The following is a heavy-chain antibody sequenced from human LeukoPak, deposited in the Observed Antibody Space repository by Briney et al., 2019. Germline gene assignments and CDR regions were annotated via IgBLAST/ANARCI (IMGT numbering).Heavy chain of an antibody. CDR2: ISGSGSTT. J-gene: IGHJ4*02. Sequence: GGSLRLSCAASGFTFSSYGMSWVRQAPGKGVEWVSGISGSGSTTYYADSVKGRFTISRDNSKNTLYLQMNSLRAEDTAVYYCAKSSSSPDYWGQGTLVTVSS. CDR1: GFTFSSYG. CDR3: AKSSSSPDY. V-gene: IGHV3-23*01. D-gene: IGHD6-6*01.